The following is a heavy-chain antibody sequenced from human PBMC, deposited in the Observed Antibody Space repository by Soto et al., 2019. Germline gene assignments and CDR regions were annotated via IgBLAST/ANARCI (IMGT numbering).Heavy chain of an antibody. D-gene: IGHD2-15*01. Sequence: QVQLVESGGGVVQPGRSLRLSCAASGFTFSSYGMHWVRQAPGKGLEWVAVIWYDGSNKYYADSVKGRFTISRDNSKSTLYLQMNSLRAEDTAVYYCARDSDIVVVVAADGGYFDYWGQGTLVTVSS. CDR3: ARDSDIVVVVAADGGYFDY. J-gene: IGHJ4*02. V-gene: IGHV3-33*01. CDR1: GFTFSSYG. CDR2: IWYDGSNK.